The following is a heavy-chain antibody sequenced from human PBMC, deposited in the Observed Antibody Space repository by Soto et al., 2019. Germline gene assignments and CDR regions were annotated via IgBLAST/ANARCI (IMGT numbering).Heavy chain of an antibody. J-gene: IGHJ4*02. V-gene: IGHV4-39*01. Sequence: QLQLQESGPGLVKPSETLSLTCGVSGGSITSSSYYWGWIRQAPGRGLEWIGTIYYRGSTYYNPSLEGRGPIPADTAKKQSSLTLRSVTAADTAVYDCARPAGADYTFDYWWQG. D-gene: IGHD4-4*01. CDR3: ARPAGADYTFDY. CDR2: IYYRGST. CDR1: GGSITSSSYY.